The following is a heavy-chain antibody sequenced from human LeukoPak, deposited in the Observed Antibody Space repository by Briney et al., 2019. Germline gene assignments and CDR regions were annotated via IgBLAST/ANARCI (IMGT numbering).Heavy chain of an antibody. J-gene: IGHJ4*02. D-gene: IGHD6-13*01. CDR2: IYYSGST. CDR3: ARVVEAAAGTQAYFDY. V-gene: IGHV4-39*07. CDR1: GGSISSSSYY. Sequence: SETLSLTCTVSGGSISSSSYYWGWIRQPPGKGLEWIGSIYYSGSTYYNPSLKSRVTISVDTSKNQFSLKLSSVTAADTAVYYCARVVEAAAGTQAYFDYWGQGTLVTASS.